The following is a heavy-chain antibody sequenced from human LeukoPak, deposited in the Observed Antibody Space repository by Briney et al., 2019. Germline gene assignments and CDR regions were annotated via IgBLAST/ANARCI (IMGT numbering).Heavy chain of an antibody. CDR3: ARESPSQGYGMDV. V-gene: IGHV4-59*12. Sequence: SETLSLTCTVSGGSISSYYWSWIRQPPGKGLEWIGYIYYSGSTNYNPSLKSRVTISVDTSKNQFSLKLSSVTAADTAVYYCARESPSQGYGMDVWGQGTTVTVSS. CDR2: IYYSGST. J-gene: IGHJ6*02. CDR1: GGSISSYY.